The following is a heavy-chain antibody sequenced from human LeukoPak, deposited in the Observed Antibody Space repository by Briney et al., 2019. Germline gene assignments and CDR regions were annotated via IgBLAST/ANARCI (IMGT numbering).Heavy chain of an antibody. D-gene: IGHD3-10*01. CDR2: IIPIFGTA. CDR3: ARRGGLGSGSYYNEYFQH. Sequence: SVKVSCKASGGTFSSYAISWVRQAPGQGLEWMGGIIPIFGTANYAQKFQGRVTITADESTSTAYMELSSLRSEDTAVYSCARRGGLGSGSYYNEYFQHWGQGTLVTVSS. J-gene: IGHJ1*01. CDR1: GGTFSSYA. V-gene: IGHV1-69*01.